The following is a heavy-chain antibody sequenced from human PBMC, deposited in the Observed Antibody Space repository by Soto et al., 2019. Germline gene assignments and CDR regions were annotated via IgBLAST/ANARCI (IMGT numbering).Heavy chain of an antibody. D-gene: IGHD3-10*01. CDR2: VNNDGNNT. J-gene: IGHJ4*02. V-gene: IGHV3-74*01. CDR1: GFTFSSYW. Sequence: LRLSCAASGFTFSSYWMHWVRQAPGKGLVWVSRVNNDGNNTNYADSVKGRFTISRDNAKNTLYLQMNSLRAEDTAVYYCARVSRGSSVNFDCWGQGTLVTVSS. CDR3: ARVSRGSSVNFDC.